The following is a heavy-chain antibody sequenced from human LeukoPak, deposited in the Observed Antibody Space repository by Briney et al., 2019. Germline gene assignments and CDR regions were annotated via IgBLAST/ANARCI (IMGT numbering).Heavy chain of an antibody. J-gene: IGHJ4*02. CDR3: ARERDRRGYFDY. V-gene: IGHV3-30*02. CDR2: IRYDGNEI. CDR1: GFTFSSNA. Sequence: GGSLRLSCTASGFTFSSNAMHWVRQAPGKGLEWVTFIRYDGNEIYYADSVKGRFTVSRDNSKNTLYLQMNTLRVDDTGVYYCARERDRRGYFDYCGQGTLVTVSS. D-gene: IGHD1-26*01.